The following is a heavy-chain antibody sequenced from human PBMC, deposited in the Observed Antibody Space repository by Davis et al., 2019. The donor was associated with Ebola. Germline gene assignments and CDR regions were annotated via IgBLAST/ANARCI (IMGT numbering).Heavy chain of an antibody. CDR2: INHSGST. J-gene: IGHJ6*02. V-gene: IGHV4-34*01. D-gene: IGHD6-13*01. CDR3: ARGVGIAAAGTWGYYYYGMDV. CDR1: GGSFSHHY. Sequence: SETLSLTCAVYGGSFSHHYWSWIRQSPEKGLAWIGEINHSGSTNYNPSLKSRVTISVDTSKNQFPLKLSSVTAADTAVYYCARGVGIAAAGTWGYYYYGMDVWGQGTTVTVSS.